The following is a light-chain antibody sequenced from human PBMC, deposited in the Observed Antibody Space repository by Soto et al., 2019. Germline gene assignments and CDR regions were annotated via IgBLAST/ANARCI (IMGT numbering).Light chain of an antibody. CDR2: GSS. CDR3: QQNDNWPRT. V-gene: IGKV3-15*01. J-gene: IGKJ1*01. Sequence: ERVTLSCRASQSVNSDLAWYQKKAGQAPRLLIYGSSTRATGIPARFSGGGSGTEFTLTISSLQSEDFAVYYCQQNDNWPRTFGQGTKVDIK. CDR1: QSVNSD.